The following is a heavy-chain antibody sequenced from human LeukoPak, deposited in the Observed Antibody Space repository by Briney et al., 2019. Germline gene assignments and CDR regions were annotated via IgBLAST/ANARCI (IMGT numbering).Heavy chain of an antibody. CDR3: AREPPYCTNGVCYMGVDY. CDR2: INPNSGGT. D-gene: IGHD2-8*01. CDR1: GYTFTSYY. Sequence: ASVKVSCKASGYTFTSYYMHWVRQAPGQGLEWMGWINPNSGGTNYAQKFQGRVTVTRDTSISTAYMELSRLRSDDTAVYYCAREPPYCTNGVCYMGVDYWGQGTLVTVSS. V-gene: IGHV1-2*02. J-gene: IGHJ4*02.